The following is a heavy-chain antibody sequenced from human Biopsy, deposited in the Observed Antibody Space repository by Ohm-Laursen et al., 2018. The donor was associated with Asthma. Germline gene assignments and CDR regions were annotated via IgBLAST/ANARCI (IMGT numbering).Heavy chain of an antibody. CDR2: INGKSNSI. D-gene: IGHD1-1*01. J-gene: IGHJ3*02. Sequence: SLRLSCAASGFTFSDYYMSWIRQAPGKGLEWISYINGKSNSIDYADSVKGRFTMARDNSKNTLDLQMNSLREEDTAVYYCVRDGTDDAFDIWGQGTVVSVSS. CDR3: VRDGTDDAFDI. CDR1: GFTFSDYY. V-gene: IGHV3-11*06.